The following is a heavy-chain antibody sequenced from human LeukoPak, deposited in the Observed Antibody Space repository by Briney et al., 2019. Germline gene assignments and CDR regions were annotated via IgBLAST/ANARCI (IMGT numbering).Heavy chain of an antibody. D-gene: IGHD3-3*01. Sequence: GESLKFSCKGSGYSFTSYWIGWVRQMPGKGLEWMGIIYPGDSDTRYSPSFQGQVTISADKSISTAYLQWSSLKASDTAMYYCARDGNDFWSGYYTGAFDIWGQGAMVTVSS. CDR1: GYSFTSYW. V-gene: IGHV5-51*01. J-gene: IGHJ3*02. CDR3: ARDGNDFWSGYYTGAFDI. CDR2: IYPGDSDT.